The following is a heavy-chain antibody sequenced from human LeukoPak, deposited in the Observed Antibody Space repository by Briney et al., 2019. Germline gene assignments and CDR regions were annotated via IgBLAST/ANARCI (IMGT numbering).Heavy chain of an antibody. Sequence: ASVKVSCKASGYTFTSYGISWVRQAPGQGLEWMGWISAYNGNTNYAQKLQGRVTMTTDTSTSTAYMEPRSLRSDDTAVYYCARDIVVVPAAEGSSYYYYGMDAWGQGTTVTVSS. V-gene: IGHV1-18*01. J-gene: IGHJ6*02. CDR3: ARDIVVVPAAEGSSYYYYGMDA. CDR2: ISAYNGNT. CDR1: GYTFTSYG. D-gene: IGHD2-2*01.